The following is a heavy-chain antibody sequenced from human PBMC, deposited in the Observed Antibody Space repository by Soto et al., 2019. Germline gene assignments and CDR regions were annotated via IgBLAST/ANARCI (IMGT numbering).Heavy chain of an antibody. CDR1: GFTFGDYA. J-gene: IGHJ4*02. D-gene: IGHD3-22*01. CDR2: IRSKAYGGTT. V-gene: IGHV3-49*03. CDR3: TRADTYYYDSSGYYLDY. Sequence: GGSQRLSCTASGFTFGDYAMSWFRQAPGKGLEWVGFIRSKAYGGTTEYAASVKGSFTISRDDSKSIAYLQMNSLKTEDTAVYYCTRADTYYYDSSGYYLDYWGQGTLVTVSS.